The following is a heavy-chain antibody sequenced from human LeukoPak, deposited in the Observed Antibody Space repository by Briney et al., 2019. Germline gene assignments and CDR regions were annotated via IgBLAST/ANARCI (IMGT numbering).Heavy chain of an antibody. V-gene: IGHV3-21*04. CDR2: ISSSSDYI. D-gene: IGHD3-22*01. CDR3: ATVQQYSSGYHNY. Sequence: GGSLRLSCAASGFTFSTYSMNWVRQAPGKGLEWVSSISSSSDYIYYADSVKGRFTISRDNARNSLYLQMNSLRAEDTAVYYCATVQQYSSGYHNYWGQGTLVTVSS. J-gene: IGHJ4*02. CDR1: GFTFSTYS.